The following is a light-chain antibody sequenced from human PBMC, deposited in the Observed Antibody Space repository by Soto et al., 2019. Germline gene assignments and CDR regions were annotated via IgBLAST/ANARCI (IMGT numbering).Light chain of an antibody. Sequence: IVMTQSPATLSVSPGERATLSCRASQSVSSFLAWYQHKPGQAPRLLIYGASTRATGVPVRFSGSGSGTEFTLTISSLQSEDFAVYYCQQYSNWPRTFGQGTKV. J-gene: IGKJ1*01. V-gene: IGKV3-15*01. CDR2: GAS. CDR3: QQYSNWPRT. CDR1: QSVSSF.